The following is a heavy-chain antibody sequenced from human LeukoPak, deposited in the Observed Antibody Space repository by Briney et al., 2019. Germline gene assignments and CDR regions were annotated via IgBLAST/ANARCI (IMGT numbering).Heavy chain of an antibody. CDR1: GGTFSSYA. CDR2: IIPIFGTA. CDR3: AKDLHMVDTAMVTHPDY. V-gene: IGHV1-69*05. J-gene: IGHJ4*02. Sequence: SVKVSCKASGGTFSSYAISWVRQAPGQGLEWMGGIIPIFGTANYAQKFQGRVTITTDESTSTAYMELSSLRSEDTAVYYCAKDLHMVDTAMVTHPDYWGQGTLVTVSS. D-gene: IGHD5-18*01.